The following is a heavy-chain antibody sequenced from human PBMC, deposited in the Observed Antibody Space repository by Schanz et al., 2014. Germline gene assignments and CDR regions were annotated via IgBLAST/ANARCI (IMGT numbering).Heavy chain of an antibody. CDR2: ISWNSGSI. J-gene: IGHJ4*02. D-gene: IGHD5-12*01. Sequence: EVQLLESGGGLAQPGGSLRLACAASGFPFNEYGMLWVRQAPGKGLEWVSSISWNSGSIDYADSVKGRFTISRDNSKNTLYLQMNSLRVEDTALYYCAREYSSYGTVYYWGQGTLVTVSS. CDR3: AREYSSYGTVYY. CDR1: GFPFNEYG. V-gene: IGHV3-9*01.